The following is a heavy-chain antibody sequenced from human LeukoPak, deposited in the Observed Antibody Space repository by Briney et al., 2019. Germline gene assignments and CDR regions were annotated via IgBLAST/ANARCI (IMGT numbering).Heavy chain of an antibody. CDR1: GYTFTSYD. CDR3: ARVSTYFGVVTDFDY. V-gene: IGHV1-8*01. D-gene: IGHD3-3*01. Sequence: ASVKVSCKASGYTFTSYDINWVRQPTGQGLEWMGWMNPNSGNTGYAQKFQGRVTMTRNTSISTAYMELSSLRSEDTAVYYCARVSTYFGVVTDFDYWGQGTLVTVSS. CDR2: MNPNSGNT. J-gene: IGHJ4*02.